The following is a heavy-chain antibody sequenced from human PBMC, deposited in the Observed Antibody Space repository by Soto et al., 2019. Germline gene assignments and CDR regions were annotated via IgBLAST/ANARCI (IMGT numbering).Heavy chain of an antibody. V-gene: IGHV4-34*02. Sequence: QVHLQQWGAGLLKPSETLSLTCAVYGESFIGYYWTWIRQPPGKGLEWIGEINHRGSTNYNPSLKSRVPISIDTSKNQFSLKLTSVTAADTSVYYWARTDIVTTNWFDPWGQGTLVTVSS. CDR2: INHRGST. D-gene: IGHD5-12*01. J-gene: IGHJ5*02. CDR3: ARTDIVTTNWFDP. CDR1: GESFIGYY.